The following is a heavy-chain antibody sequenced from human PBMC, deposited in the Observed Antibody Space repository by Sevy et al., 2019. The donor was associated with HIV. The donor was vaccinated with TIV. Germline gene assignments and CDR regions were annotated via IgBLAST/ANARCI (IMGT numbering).Heavy chain of an antibody. CDR3: ARGGSDAFDF. D-gene: IGHD3-10*01. Sequence: GGSLRLSCAASGFTFSSYSMNWVRQAPGKGLEWVSAIGTAGDTSYPASVKGRFTISRENARNSLHLQMNNLGVGDTAMYFCARGGSDAFDFWGRGAMVTVSS. V-gene: IGHV3-13*01. CDR2: IGTAGDT. CDR1: GFTFSSYS. J-gene: IGHJ3*01.